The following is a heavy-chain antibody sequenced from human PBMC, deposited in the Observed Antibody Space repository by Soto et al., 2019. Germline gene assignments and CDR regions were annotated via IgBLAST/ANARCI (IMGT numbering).Heavy chain of an antibody. Sequence: GGSLRLSCAASGFTFSSYAMHWVRQAPGKGLEWVAVISYDGSNKYYADSVKGRFTISRDNSKNTLYLQMNSLRAEDTAVYYCARAAAAGLFDYWGQGTLVTVSS. D-gene: IGHD6-13*01. J-gene: IGHJ4*02. CDR3: ARAAAAGLFDY. CDR1: GFTFSSYA. V-gene: IGHV3-30-3*01. CDR2: ISYDGSNK.